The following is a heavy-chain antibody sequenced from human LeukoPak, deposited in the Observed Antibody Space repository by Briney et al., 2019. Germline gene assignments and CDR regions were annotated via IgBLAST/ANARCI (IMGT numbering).Heavy chain of an antibody. V-gene: IGHV4-4*07. Sequence: PSETLSLTCTVSGGSISSYYWSWIRQPAGKGLEWIGRIYTSGSTNYNPSLKSRVTISVDTSKNQFSLKLSSVTAADTAVYYCARHIPAMVRAFDLWGRGTLVTVSS. J-gene: IGHJ2*01. D-gene: IGHD3-10*01. CDR2: IYTSGST. CDR1: GGSISSYY. CDR3: ARHIPAMVRAFDL.